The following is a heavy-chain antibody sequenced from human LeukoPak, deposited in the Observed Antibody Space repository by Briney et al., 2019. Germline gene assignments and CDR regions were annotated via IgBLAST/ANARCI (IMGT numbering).Heavy chain of an antibody. D-gene: IGHD3-10*01. V-gene: IGHV1-18*01. CDR2: ISAYNSAYNGNT. Sequence: ASVKVSCKASGYTFINYGITWVRRAPGQGLEWMGWISAYNSAYNGNTHYAQKLQGRVTMTTDTSTNTGYMELRSLRPDDTAVYYCAREYGSGSYTGIDYWGQGTLVTVSS. CDR1: GYTFINYG. J-gene: IGHJ4*02. CDR3: AREYGSGSYTGIDY.